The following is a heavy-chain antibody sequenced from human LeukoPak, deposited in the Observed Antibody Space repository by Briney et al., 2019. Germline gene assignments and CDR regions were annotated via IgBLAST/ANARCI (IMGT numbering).Heavy chain of an antibody. Sequence: SGGSLRLSCAASGLTFSTYWMSWVRQAPGQGLEWVANVKHDGSEKYYVDSVKGRFSISRDIAKNTLYLQMNSLRAEDTGVYYCAKDHYWSIDYWGRGTLVTVSS. V-gene: IGHV3-7*01. D-gene: IGHD3-3*01. J-gene: IGHJ4*02. CDR1: GLTFSTYW. CDR3: AKDHYWSIDY. CDR2: VKHDGSEK.